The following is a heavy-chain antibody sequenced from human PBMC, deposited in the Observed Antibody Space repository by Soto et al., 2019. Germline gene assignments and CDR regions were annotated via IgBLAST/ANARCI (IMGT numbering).Heavy chain of an antibody. CDR3: ASGGQHCIRTSCYTFPKGHNCFDP. CDR1: GGSITKGGYY. CDR2: IYFSGDT. D-gene: IGHD2-2*02. V-gene: IGHV4-31*03. J-gene: IGHJ5*02. Sequence: SETLSLTCTVSGGSITKGGYYWKRIRQYPGKGLEWIGYIYFSGDTYYNPCVKRRGTISVDTSKNQFSLNLSSVTGGDTAVDYCASGGQHCIRTSCYTFPKGHNCFDPSAQPPLLTVHS.